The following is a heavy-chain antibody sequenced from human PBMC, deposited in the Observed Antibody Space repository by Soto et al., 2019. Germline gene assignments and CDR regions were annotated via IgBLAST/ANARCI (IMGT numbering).Heavy chain of an antibody. V-gene: IGHV3-66*01. Sequence: EVQLVESGGGLVQPGGSLRLSCAASGFTVSSNYMSWVHQAPGKGLEWVSGIYSGGSTYYADSVKGRFTISRDNSKNTMYLQMNSLRAEDTAVYYCARAWGGSSRPFDYWGQGTLVTVSS. CDR2: IYSGGST. CDR1: GFTVSSNY. J-gene: IGHJ4*02. D-gene: IGHD2-2*01. CDR3: ARAWGGSSRPFDY.